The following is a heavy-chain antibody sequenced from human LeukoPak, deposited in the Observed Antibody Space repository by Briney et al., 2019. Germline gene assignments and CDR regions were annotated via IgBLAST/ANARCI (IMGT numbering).Heavy chain of an antibody. CDR1: GFTFSSHW. CDR2: INSDESTT. CDR3: ARGRYSSSSGDHDAFDI. Sequence: PGGSLRLSCGASGFTFSSHWMHWVRQAPGKGLVWVSRINSDESTTNYADSVKGRFTISRDNAKNTLYLQMNSLRAEDTAVYYCARGRYSSSSGDHDAFDIWGQGTMVTVSS. J-gene: IGHJ3*02. D-gene: IGHD6-6*01. V-gene: IGHV3-74*01.